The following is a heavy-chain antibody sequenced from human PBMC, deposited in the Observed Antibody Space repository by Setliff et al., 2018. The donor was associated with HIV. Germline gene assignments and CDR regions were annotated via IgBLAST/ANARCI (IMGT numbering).Heavy chain of an antibody. D-gene: IGHD7-27*01. Sequence: PGGSLRLSCATSGFTFSSYWMSWVRQAPGKGLEWVANINKDGSQTYYVDSVKGRFTISRDNAKNSLYLQMNSLRAEDAAVYYCATDLHWAFDYWGQGSLVTVSS. V-gene: IGHV3-7*01. CDR2: INKDGSQT. J-gene: IGHJ4*02. CDR1: GFTFSSYW. CDR3: ATDLHWAFDY.